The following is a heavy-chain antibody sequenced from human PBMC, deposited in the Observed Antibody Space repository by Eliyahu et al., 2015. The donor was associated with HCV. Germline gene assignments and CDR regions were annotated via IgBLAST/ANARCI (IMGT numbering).Heavy chain of an antibody. D-gene: IGHD5-18*01. J-gene: IGHJ4*02. CDR3: ARSLRIQLWLPDY. CDR2: INXNSGGT. Sequence: QVQLVQSGAXVKKPGASVKVSCKASGXTFTGYYMHWVRQAPGQGXEWXGWINXNSGGTNYAQKFQGRVTMTRDTSISTAYMELSRLRSDDTAVYYCARSLRIQLWLPDYWGQGTLVTVSS. V-gene: IGHV1-2*02. CDR1: GXTFTGYY.